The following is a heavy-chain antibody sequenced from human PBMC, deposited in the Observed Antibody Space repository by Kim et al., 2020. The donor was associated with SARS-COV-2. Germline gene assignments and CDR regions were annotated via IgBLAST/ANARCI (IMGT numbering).Heavy chain of an antibody. Sequence: GGSLRLSCAASGFTFSSYGMHWVRQAPGKGLEWVAVISYDGSNKYYADSVKGRFTISRDNSKNTLYLQMNSLRAEDTAVYYCAKELSWFGELFGGMDVWGQGTTVTVSS. V-gene: IGHV3-30*18. J-gene: IGHJ6*02. CDR3: AKELSWFGELFGGMDV. D-gene: IGHD3-10*01. CDR1: GFTFSSYG. CDR2: ISYDGSNK.